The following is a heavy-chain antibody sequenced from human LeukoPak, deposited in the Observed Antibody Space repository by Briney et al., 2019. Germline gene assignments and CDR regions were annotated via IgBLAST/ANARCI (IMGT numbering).Heavy chain of an antibody. CDR3: ARADVIGYCSSTSCYSSDY. Sequence: GASVKVSCKASGYTFTGYYMHWVRQAPGQGLEWMGWINSNSGGTNYAQKSQGRVTMTRDTSISTAYMELSRLRSDDTAVYYCARADVIGYCSSTSCYSSDYWGQGTLVTVSS. V-gene: IGHV1-2*02. CDR2: INSNSGGT. J-gene: IGHJ4*02. CDR1: GYTFTGYY. D-gene: IGHD2-2*03.